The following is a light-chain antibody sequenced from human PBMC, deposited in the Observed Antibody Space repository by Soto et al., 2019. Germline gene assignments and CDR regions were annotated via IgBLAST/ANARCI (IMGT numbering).Light chain of an antibody. Sequence: EIVLTQSPATLSLSPGERATLSCRASQSVSSSFAWYQQKLGQAPRLLIYEASDRATGIPARFSGSGSGTDFTLIIRVPAPEDFAVNSGRQGSCWPWRFGQWGTVDIX. CDR2: EAS. J-gene: IGKJ1*01. CDR3: RQGSCWPWR. CDR1: QSVSSS. V-gene: IGKV3-11*01.